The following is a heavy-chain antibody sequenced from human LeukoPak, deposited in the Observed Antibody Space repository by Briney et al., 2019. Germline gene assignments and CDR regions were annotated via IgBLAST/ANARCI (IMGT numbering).Heavy chain of an antibody. V-gene: IGHV3-30*18. CDR1: GYTLTELS. CDR2: ISYDGSNK. J-gene: IGHJ6*03. CDR3: AKVGGNSQDYYYYMDV. Sequence: SCKVSGYTLTELSMHWVRQAPGKGLEWVALISYDGSNKYSADSVKGRFTISRDNSKNTLFLQMNSLRAEDTAVYYCAKVGGNSQDYYYYMDVWGKGTTVTVSS. D-gene: IGHD4-23*01.